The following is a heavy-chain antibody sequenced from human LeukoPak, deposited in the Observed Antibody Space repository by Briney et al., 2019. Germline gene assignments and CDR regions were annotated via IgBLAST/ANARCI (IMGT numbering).Heavy chain of an antibody. CDR2: IKSKTDGGTT. CDR3: TTDHYGWFDP. J-gene: IGHJ5*02. Sequence: WIRQPPGKGLEWVGRIKSKTDGGTTDYAAPVKGRFTISRDDSKNTLYLQMNSLKTEDTAVYYCTTDHYGWFDPWGQGTLVTVSS. D-gene: IGHD3-16*01. V-gene: IGHV3-15*01.